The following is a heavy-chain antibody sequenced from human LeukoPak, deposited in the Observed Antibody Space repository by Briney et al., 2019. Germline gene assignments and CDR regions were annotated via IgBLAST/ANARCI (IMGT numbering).Heavy chain of an antibody. D-gene: IGHD1-1*01. CDR2: INPNSGGT. CDR1: GYTFTSYG. V-gene: IGHV1-2*02. Sequence: ASVKVSCKASGYTFTSYGISWVRQAPGQGLEWMGWINPNSGGTNYAQKFQGRVTMTRDTSISTAYMELSRLRSDDTAVYYCARVRGYKYNWNDVGWFDPWGQGTLVTVSS. J-gene: IGHJ5*02. CDR3: ARVRGYKYNWNDVGWFDP.